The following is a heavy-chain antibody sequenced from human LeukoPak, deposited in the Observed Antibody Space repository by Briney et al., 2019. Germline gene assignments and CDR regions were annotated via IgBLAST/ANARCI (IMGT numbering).Heavy chain of an antibody. CDR3: ARLIAVAGYWFFDL. D-gene: IGHD6-19*01. CDR2: IYHSGST. J-gene: IGHJ2*01. Sequence: SGTLSLTCAVSGGSISSSNWWSWVRRPPGKGLEWIGEIYHSGSTNYNPSLKSRVTISVDTSKNQFSLKLSSVTAADTAVYYCARLIAVAGYWFFDLWGRGTLVTVSS. CDR1: GGSISSSNW. V-gene: IGHV4-4*02.